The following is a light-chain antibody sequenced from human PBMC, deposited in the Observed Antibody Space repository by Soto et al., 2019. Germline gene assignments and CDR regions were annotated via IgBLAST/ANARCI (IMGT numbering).Light chain of an antibody. J-gene: IGKJ1*01. V-gene: IGKV3-15*01. CDR2: GAS. CDR1: QSVSTN. CDR3: QQYDNWPRT. Sequence: EIVMTQSPATLSVSPGERATLSCRAGQSVSTNLVWYQQKPGQAPRLLIYGASTRATGFPARFSGSGSGTDFTLAISSLQSEDFAVYYCQQYDNWPRTFGQGTKV.